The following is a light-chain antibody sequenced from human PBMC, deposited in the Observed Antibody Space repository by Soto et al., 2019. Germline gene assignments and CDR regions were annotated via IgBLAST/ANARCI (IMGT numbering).Light chain of an antibody. CDR2: GVS. V-gene: IGLV2-14*01. J-gene: IGLJ1*01. CDR1: SSDIGAYNY. Sequence: SVLTQPASVSESPGQSITISCAGTSSDIGAYNYVSWYQQHPDKAPKLLIYGVSNRPSGVSDRFSGSKSGNTASLTISGLQADDEADYYCTSYASGSTYVFGTGTKV. CDR3: TSYASGSTYV.